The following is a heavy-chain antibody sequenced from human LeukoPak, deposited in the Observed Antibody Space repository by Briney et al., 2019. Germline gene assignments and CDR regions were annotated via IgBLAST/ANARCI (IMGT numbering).Heavy chain of an antibody. CDR1: GFTFSSYW. Sequence: GGSLRLSCAASGFTFSSYWMSWVRQAPGKGLEWVANIKQDGSEQYYVDSVKGRFTISRDNAKNSLYLQMNSLRAEDTAVYYCARDPPFSGVTMDWYFDLWGRGTLVTVSS. D-gene: IGHD3-10*01. CDR3: ARDPPFSGVTMDWYFDL. CDR2: IKQDGSEQ. V-gene: IGHV3-7*01. J-gene: IGHJ2*01.